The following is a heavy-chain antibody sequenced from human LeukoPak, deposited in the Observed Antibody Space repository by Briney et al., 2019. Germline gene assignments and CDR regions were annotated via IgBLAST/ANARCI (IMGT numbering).Heavy chain of an antibody. D-gene: IGHD1-26*01. CDR3: ARDQGILKWELYY. CDR1: GGSISSYY. V-gene: IGHV4-39*07. CDR2: IYYSGST. J-gene: IGHJ4*02. Sequence: PSETLSLTCTVSGGSISSYYWGWIRQPPGKGLEWIGSIYYSGSTYYNPSLKSRVTISVDTSKNQFSLKLSSVTAADTAVYYCARDQGILKWELYYWGQGTLVTVSS.